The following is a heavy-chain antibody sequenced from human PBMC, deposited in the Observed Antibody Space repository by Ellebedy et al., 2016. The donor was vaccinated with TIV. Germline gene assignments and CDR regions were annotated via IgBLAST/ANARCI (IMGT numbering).Heavy chain of an antibody. Sequence: GGSLRLSCAASGLTFSSYAMSWVRQAPGKGLEWVSTISGSGGTTYYADSVKGRFTISRDNSKNTLYLQMSSLRAEDTAIYYCAKLGLRLGGDYWGQGTLVTVSS. D-gene: IGHD3-16*01. V-gene: IGHV3-23*01. CDR1: GLTFSSYA. CDR2: ISGSGGTT. J-gene: IGHJ4*02. CDR3: AKLGLRLGGDY.